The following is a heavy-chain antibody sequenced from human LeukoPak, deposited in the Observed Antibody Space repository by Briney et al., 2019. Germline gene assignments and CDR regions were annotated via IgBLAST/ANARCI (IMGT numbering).Heavy chain of an antibody. D-gene: IGHD3-10*01. CDR2: ISSSSSTI. CDR3: ASLLAAANYYGSGRGDY. V-gene: IGHV3-48*01. J-gene: IGHJ4*02. Sequence: GGSLRLSCAASGFTFSSYSMNWVRQAPGKGLEWVSYISSSSSTIYYADSVKGRFTISRDNAKNSLYLQMSSLRAEDTAVYYCASLLAAANYYGSGRGDYWGQGTLVTVSS. CDR1: GFTFSSYS.